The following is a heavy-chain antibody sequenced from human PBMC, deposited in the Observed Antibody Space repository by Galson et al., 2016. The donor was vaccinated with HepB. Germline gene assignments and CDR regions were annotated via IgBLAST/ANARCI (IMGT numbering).Heavy chain of an antibody. D-gene: IGHD2-2*02. Sequence: SLRLSCAASGFTFSTYTMNWVRQAPGKGLEWVSSISNSNSYTYYTDSVKGRFTISRDNAKNSLYMQMNSLRAEDTAAYYCARECGYGSRRSCYKGGVFYYYGMDVWGQGTTVTVSS. V-gene: IGHV3-21*01. CDR1: GFTFSTYT. CDR3: ARECGYGSRRSCYKGGVFYYYGMDV. J-gene: IGHJ6*02. CDR2: ISNSNSYT.